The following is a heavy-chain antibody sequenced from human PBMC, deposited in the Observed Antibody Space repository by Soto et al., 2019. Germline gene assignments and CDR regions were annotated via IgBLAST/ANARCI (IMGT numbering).Heavy chain of an antibody. D-gene: IGHD6-19*01. J-gene: IGHJ4*02. Sequence: TGPTLVNATQTLTLTCTFSGFSLSTSGVAVVWIRQPPGKALEWLALIYWDDDKRYSPSLKSRLTITKDTSKNQVVLTMTNMDPVDTATYYCAHSTNNGWYAYWGQGTLVTVSS. CDR3: AHSTNNGWYAY. CDR2: IYWDDDK. V-gene: IGHV2-5*02. CDR1: GFSLSTSGVA.